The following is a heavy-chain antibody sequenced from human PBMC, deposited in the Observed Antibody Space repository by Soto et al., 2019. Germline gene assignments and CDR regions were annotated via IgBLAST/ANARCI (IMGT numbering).Heavy chain of an antibody. J-gene: IGHJ4*02. V-gene: IGHV1-69*10. Sequence: ASVKVSCKASGGTFSSYAISWVRQAPGQGLEWMGGIIPILGIANYAQKFQGRVTITADKSTSTAYMELSSLRSEDTAVYYCARGGYSGYDSRFDYWGQGALVTVSS. CDR1: GGTFSSYA. CDR3: ARGGYSGYDSRFDY. CDR2: IIPILGIA. D-gene: IGHD5-12*01.